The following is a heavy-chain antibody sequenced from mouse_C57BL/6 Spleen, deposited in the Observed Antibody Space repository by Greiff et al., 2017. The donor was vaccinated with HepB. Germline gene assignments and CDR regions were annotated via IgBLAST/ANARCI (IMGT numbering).Heavy chain of an antibody. CDR2: ISSGSSTI. V-gene: IGHV5-17*01. D-gene: IGHD1-1*01. Sequence: DVKLVESGGGLVKPGGSLKLSCAASGFTFSDYGMHWVRQAPEKGLEWVAYISSGSSTIYYADTVKGRFTISRDNAKNTLFLQMTSLRSEDTAMYYCARPYYYGSIFDYWGQGTTLTVSS. J-gene: IGHJ2*01. CDR3: ARPYYYGSIFDY. CDR1: GFTFSDYG.